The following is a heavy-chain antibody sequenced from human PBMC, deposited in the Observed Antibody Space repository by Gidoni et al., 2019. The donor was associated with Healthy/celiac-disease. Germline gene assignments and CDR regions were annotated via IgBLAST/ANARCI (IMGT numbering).Heavy chain of an antibody. CDR3: ARHNSSGYYYTY. Sequence: QLQLQESGPGLVKPSETLSLTCTVSGGSISSSSYYWGWIRQPPGKGLEWIGIIYYSGSTYYNPSLKRRVTISVDTSKNQFSLKLCSVTAADTAVYYCARHNSSGYYYTYWGQGTLVTVSS. CDR2: IYYSGST. J-gene: IGHJ4*02. CDR1: GGSISSSSYY. D-gene: IGHD3-22*01. V-gene: IGHV4-39*01.